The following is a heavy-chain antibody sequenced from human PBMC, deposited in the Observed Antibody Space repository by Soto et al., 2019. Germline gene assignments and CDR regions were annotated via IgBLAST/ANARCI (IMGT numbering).Heavy chain of an antibody. CDR3: ARENFRWPGIAARGVYYGMDV. CDR1: GGSFSGYY. Sequence: PSETLSLTCAVYGGSFSGYYWSWIRQPPGKGLEWIGEINHSGSTNYNPSLKSRVTISVDTSKNQFSLKLSSVTAADTAVYYCARENFRWPGIAARGVYYGMDVWGQGTTVTVSS. CDR2: INHSGST. V-gene: IGHV4-34*01. J-gene: IGHJ6*02. D-gene: IGHD6-25*01.